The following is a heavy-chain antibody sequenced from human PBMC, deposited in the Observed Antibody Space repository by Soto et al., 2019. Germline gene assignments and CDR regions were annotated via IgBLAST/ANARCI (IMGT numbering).Heavy chain of an antibody. J-gene: IGHJ4*02. Sequence: GGSLRLSCAASGFTFSSYAMSWVRQAPGKGLEWVSAISGSGGSTYYADSVKGRFTISRDNSKNTLYLQMNSLRAEDTAVYYCANSPKPLPEVRGVIMVEELPWGQGTLVTVSS. CDR1: GFTFSSYA. V-gene: IGHV3-23*01. D-gene: IGHD3-10*01. CDR3: ANSPKPLPEVRGVIMVEELP. CDR2: ISGSGGST.